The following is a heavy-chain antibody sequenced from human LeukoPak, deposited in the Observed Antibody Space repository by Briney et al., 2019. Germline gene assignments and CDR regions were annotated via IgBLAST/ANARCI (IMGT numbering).Heavy chain of an antibody. CDR1: GGSISSYC. V-gene: IGHV4-59*01. CDR2: IYYSGNT. Sequence: SETLSLTCTVSGGSISSYCWSWIRQPPGKGLEWIGYIYYSGNTNYNPSLKSRVTVSIDTSKNQFSLKLSSVTAADTAMYYCARNTYFDYWGQGTLVTVSS. J-gene: IGHJ4*02. CDR3: ARNTYFDY.